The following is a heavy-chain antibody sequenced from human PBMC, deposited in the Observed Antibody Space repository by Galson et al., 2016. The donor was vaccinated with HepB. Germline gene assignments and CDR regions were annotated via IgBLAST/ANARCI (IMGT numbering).Heavy chain of an antibody. J-gene: IGHJ4*02. CDR1: GFTFSSFP. Sequence: SLRLSCAASGFTFSSFPMGWVRQAPQKGLEWVSSLSAPGVATYYADSVRGRFTISRDNAKNTLDLQLNSLRVEDTAVYYCSRLGGSRFPAYYYVDSWGQGTLVAVSS. V-gene: IGHV3-23*01. CDR2: LSAPGVAT. D-gene: IGHD2-21*01. CDR3: SRLGGSRFPAYYYVDS.